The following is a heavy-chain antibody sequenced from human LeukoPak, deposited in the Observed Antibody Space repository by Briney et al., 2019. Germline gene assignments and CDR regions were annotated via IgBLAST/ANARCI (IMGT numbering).Heavy chain of an antibody. Sequence: SGILSLTCTISGGSISSYYWSWIRQPPGKGLEWIGYIYYSGSTNYNPSLKSRVTISVDTSKNQFSLKLSSVTAADTAVYYCARERAVTTYYYFDYWGQGTLVTVSS. J-gene: IGHJ4*02. CDR3: ARERAVTTYYYFDY. V-gene: IGHV4-59*01. CDR1: GGSISSYY. CDR2: IYYSGST. D-gene: IGHD4-17*01.